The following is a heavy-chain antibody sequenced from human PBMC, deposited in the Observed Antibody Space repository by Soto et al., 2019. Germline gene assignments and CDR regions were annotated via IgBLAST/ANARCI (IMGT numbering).Heavy chain of an antibody. J-gene: IGHJ4*02. CDR1: LFTFSSYV. CDR2: LSGSGSTT. V-gene: IGHV3-23*01. D-gene: IGHD3-3*01. Sequence: PLRHSWSASLFTFSSYVRSWVRNTPFKLLEWVSALSGSGSTTHYADSVRGRFTISRDNSKNTLYLQMNTLRAEDTAAYYCAKDVSGVRYYDFWSGPDYWGQGTLVTVSS. CDR3: AKDVSGVRYYDFWSGPDY.